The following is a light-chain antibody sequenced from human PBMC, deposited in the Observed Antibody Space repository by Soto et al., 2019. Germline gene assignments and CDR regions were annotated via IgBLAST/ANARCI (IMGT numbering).Light chain of an antibody. V-gene: IGKV1-9*01. CDR1: QGISSY. Sequence: IRLTLSPSSLSASVGDRVTITCRASQGISSYLAWYQQKPGKAPKLLIYAASTLQSGVPSRFSGSGSGTDFTLTISRLHPDDFATYYCQQYNSYPWTVGQGTKVDIK. J-gene: IGKJ1*01. CDR3: QQYNSYPWT. CDR2: AAS.